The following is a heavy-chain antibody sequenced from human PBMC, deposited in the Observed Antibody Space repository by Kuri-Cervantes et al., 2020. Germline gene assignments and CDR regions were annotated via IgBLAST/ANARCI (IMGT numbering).Heavy chain of an antibody. CDR1: GYTFTGYY. V-gene: IGHV1-2*02. CDR2: INPNSGGT. CDR3: ARTWIQLWLGWFDP. Sequence: ASVKVSCKASGYTFTGYYMHWVRQAPGQGLEWMGWINPNSGGTNYAQKFQGRVTMTRNTSISTAYMELSSLRSEDTAVYYCARTWIQLWLGWFDPWGQGTLVTVSS. J-gene: IGHJ5*02. D-gene: IGHD5-18*01.